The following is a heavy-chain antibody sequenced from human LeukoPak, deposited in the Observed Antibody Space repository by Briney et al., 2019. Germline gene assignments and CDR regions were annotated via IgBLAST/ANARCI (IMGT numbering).Heavy chain of an antibody. V-gene: IGHV3-23*01. D-gene: IGHD3-22*01. Sequence: GGSLRLSCAASGFTFSSYAMSWVRQAPGKGLEWVSAISGSGGSTYYADSVKGRFTISRDNSKNTLYLQMNSLRAEDTAVYYCAKYYYDSSGYPRFDPWGQGTLVTVFS. CDR2: ISGSGGST. CDR3: AKYYYDSSGYPRFDP. CDR1: GFTFSSYA. J-gene: IGHJ5*02.